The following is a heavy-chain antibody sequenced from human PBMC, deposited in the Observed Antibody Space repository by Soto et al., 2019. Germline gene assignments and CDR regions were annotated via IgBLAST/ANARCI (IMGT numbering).Heavy chain of an antibody. Sequence: SETLSLTCTVSGGSISSGGYYWSWIRQHPGKGLEWIGYIYYSGSTYYNPSLKSRVTISVDTSKNQFSLKLSSVTAADTAVYYCARDSKSGYYYYYMDVWGKGTTVTVSS. CDR1: GGSISSGGYY. D-gene: IGHD6-25*01. CDR3: ARDSKSGYYYYYMDV. CDR2: IYYSGST. J-gene: IGHJ6*03. V-gene: IGHV4-31*03.